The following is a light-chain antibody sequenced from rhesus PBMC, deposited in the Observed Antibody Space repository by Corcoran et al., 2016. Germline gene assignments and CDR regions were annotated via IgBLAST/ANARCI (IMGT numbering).Light chain of an antibody. J-gene: IGKJ4*01. CDR2: KAS. CDR1: QGISSY. V-gene: IGKV1-25*01. Sequence: DIQMTQSPSSLSASVGDTVTITCRASQGISSYLAWYQQKPGKAPKLLIYKASTLQSGVPSRFSGNGSRTAFTLTICSLQPGDFSTYYCQQHNSDPLTFGGETKVELK. CDR3: QQHNSDPLT.